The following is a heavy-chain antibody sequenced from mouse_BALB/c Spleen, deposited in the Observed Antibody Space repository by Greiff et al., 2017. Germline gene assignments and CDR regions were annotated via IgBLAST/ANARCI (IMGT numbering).Heavy chain of an antibody. D-gene: IGHD2-1*01. V-gene: IGHV3-6*02. J-gene: IGHJ2*01. CDR2: ISYDGSN. CDR3: AREGGNYCFDY. Sequence: EVKLQESGPGLVKPSQSLSPTCSVTGYSITSGYYWNWIRQFPGNKLEWMGYISYDGSNNYNPSLKNRISITRDTSKNQFFLKLNSVTTEDTATYYCAREGGNYCFDYWGQGTTLTVSS. CDR1: GYSITSGYY.